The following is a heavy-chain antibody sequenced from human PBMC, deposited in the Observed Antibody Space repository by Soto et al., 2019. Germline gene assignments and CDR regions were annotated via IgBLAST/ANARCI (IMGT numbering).Heavy chain of an antibody. Sequence: GASVKVSCKASGGTFSTYTFSWVRQAPGQGLEWMGRIIPIFGTPYYAQKFQGRVTITADKPTSTVYMELSSLGSDDTAVYYCARDVWLEGVQDYYYYGMDVWGQGTTVT. CDR3: ARDVWLEGVQDYYYYGMDV. V-gene: IGHV1-69*06. CDR1: GGTFSTYT. D-gene: IGHD1-1*01. J-gene: IGHJ6*02. CDR2: IIPIFGTP.